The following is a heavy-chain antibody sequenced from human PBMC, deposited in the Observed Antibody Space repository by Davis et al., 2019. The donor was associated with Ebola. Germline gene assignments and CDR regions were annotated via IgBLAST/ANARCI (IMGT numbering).Heavy chain of an antibody. J-gene: IGHJ4*02. CDR3: AKDFRNFDY. Sequence: PGGSLRLSCAASGLIFNNYWMSWIRQAPGKGPEWVAIIKEDGGEKYYVDSVKGRFTISRDNAKSSMYLQMNSLRAEDTAVYYCAKDFRNFDYWGQGTLVAVSS. CDR2: IKEDGGEK. CDR1: GLIFNNYW. V-gene: IGHV3-7*01.